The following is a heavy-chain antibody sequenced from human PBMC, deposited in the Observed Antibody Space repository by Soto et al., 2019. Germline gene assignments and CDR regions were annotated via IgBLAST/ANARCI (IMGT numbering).Heavy chain of an antibody. V-gene: IGHV4-39*07. Sequence: SETLSLTCTVSGDSITSNSYFWAWIRQPPGKGLDWIGSIYYSGSTYYNPSLKSRVTISVDRSKNQFSLKLSSVTAADTAVYYCACIFSGGYGYGFYYYGMDVWGQGTTVTVSS. D-gene: IGHD5-18*01. CDR3: ACIFSGGYGYGFYYYGMDV. CDR1: GDSITSNSYF. J-gene: IGHJ6*02. CDR2: IYYSGST.